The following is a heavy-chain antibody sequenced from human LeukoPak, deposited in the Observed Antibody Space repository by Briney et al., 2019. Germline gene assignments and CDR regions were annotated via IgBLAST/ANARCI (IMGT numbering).Heavy chain of an antibody. CDR1: GGTFSSYA. D-gene: IGHD3-16*01. CDR2: TIPIFGTA. V-gene: IGHV1-69*05. J-gene: IGHJ4*02. CDR3: ARPKYYDYVWGGEWDY. Sequence: ASVKVSCKASGGTFSSYAISWVRQAPGQGLEWMGRTIPIFGTANYAQKFQGRVTITTDESTSTAYMELSSLRSEDTAVYYCARPKYYDYVWGGEWDYWGQGTLVTVSS.